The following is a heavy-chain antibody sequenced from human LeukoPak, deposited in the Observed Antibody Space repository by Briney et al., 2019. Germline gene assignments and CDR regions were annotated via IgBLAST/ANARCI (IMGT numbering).Heavy chain of an antibody. CDR1: GFTFSTYT. V-gene: IGHV3-21*01. Sequence: GGSLRLSCAASGFTFSTYTMNWVRQAPGKGLEWVSSISASGTYIFYGDSVKGRFTISRDNAKNSLYLQMNSLRAEDTAVYYCARDHPSVIWGQGTMVTVSS. J-gene: IGHJ3*02. CDR3: ARDHPSVI. CDR2: ISASGTYI.